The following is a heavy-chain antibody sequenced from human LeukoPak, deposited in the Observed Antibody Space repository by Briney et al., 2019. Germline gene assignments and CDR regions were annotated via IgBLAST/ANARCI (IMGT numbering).Heavy chain of an antibody. V-gene: IGHV3-9*01. CDR2: ISWNSGSI. CDR3: AKDIGGSGAPI. D-gene: IGHD3-10*01. CDR1: GFTFDDYA. Sequence: GRSLRLSCAASGFTFDDYAMHWVRLAPGKGLEWVSGISWNSGSIGYADSVKGRFTISRDNAKNSLYLQMNSLRAEDTALYYCAKDIGGSGAPIWGQGTMVTVSS. J-gene: IGHJ3*02.